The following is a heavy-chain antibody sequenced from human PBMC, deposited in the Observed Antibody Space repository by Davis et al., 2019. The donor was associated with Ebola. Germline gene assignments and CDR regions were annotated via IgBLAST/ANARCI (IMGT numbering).Heavy chain of an antibody. CDR3: ARGKRFYYMDV. CDR1: GGSISSYY. Sequence: PGGSLRLSCTVSGGSISSYYWSWIRQPPGKGLEWIGYIYYSGSTNYNPSLKSRVTISVDTSKNQFSLKLSSVTAADTAVYYCARGKRFYYMDVWGKGTTVTVSS. J-gene: IGHJ6*03. V-gene: IGHV4-59*01. CDR2: IYYSGST. D-gene: IGHD3-3*01.